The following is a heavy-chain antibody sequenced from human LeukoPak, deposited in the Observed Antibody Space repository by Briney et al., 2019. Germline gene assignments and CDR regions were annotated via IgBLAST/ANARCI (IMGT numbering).Heavy chain of an antibody. Sequence: SVKVSCKASGGTFSSYAISWVRQAPGQGLEWMGGIIPIFGTANYAQKFQGRVTITADKSTSTAYMELSSLRSEDTAVYYCARADWDPMIVPKPSYNYYYMDVWGKGTTVTVSS. J-gene: IGHJ6*03. CDR2: IIPIFGTA. CDR3: ARADWDPMIVPKPSYNYYYMDV. V-gene: IGHV1-69*06. CDR1: GGTFSSYA. D-gene: IGHD3-22*01.